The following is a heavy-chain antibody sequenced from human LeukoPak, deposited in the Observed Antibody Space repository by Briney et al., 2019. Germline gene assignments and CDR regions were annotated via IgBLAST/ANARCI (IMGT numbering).Heavy chain of an antibody. CDR1: GFTFSTYA. CDR3: GSGGRSSSWYVDY. V-gene: IGHV3-30-3*01. CDR2: ISYDGGNK. Sequence: GRSLRLSCAASGFTFSTYAMHWVRQAPGKGLEWVAVISYDGGNKFYADSVKGRFTISRDNSKNTLYLQMNSLRAEDTAVYYCGSGGRSSSWYVDYWGQGTLVTVSS. J-gene: IGHJ4*02. D-gene: IGHD6-13*01.